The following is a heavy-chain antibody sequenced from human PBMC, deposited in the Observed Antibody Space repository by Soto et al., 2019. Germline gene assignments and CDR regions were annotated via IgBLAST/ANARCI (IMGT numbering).Heavy chain of an antibody. V-gene: IGHV5-51*01. CDR2: IYPGDSDT. Sequence: GESLKISCKVSGYIFSNYWIGWVRQMPGKHLEWMGIIYPGDSDTTYSPSFQGRVTLSVDKSISTAYLQWTSLQASDTAMYYCARRDFYDSSGYPFDYWGQVTPVTVSS. D-gene: IGHD3-22*01. CDR3: ARRDFYDSSGYPFDY. CDR1: GYIFSNYW. J-gene: IGHJ4*02.